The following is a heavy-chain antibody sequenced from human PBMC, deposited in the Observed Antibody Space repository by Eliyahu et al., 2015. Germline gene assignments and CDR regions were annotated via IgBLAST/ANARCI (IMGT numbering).Heavy chain of an antibody. CDR2: IYYSGRT. J-gene: IGHJ1*01. D-gene: IGHD2-2*01. V-gene: IGHV4-39*01. CDR1: GGSISXXRNY. CDR3: ARHGGYCTDTSCLEYFQH. Sequence: QLQLQESGPGPVKPSETLSLTCTVSGGSISXXRNYWGWIRQPPGKGLEWIGSIYYSGRTYYNPSLKSRVTISVDTSKNQFSLRLNSVTAADTALYYCARHGGYCTDTSCLEYFQHWGQGTLVTVSS.